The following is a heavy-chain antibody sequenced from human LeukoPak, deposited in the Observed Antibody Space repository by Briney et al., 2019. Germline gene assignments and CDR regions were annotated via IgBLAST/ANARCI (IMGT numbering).Heavy chain of an antibody. J-gene: IGHJ2*01. CDR3: ARDSVPPRRDVDYWYFDL. V-gene: IGHV4-34*01. D-gene: IGHD5-12*01. CDR2: INHSGST. CDR1: GGSFSGYY. Sequence: PSETLSLTCAVYGGSFSGYYWSWIRQPPGKGLEWIGEINHSGSTNYNPSLKSRVTISVDTSKNQFSLKLSSVTAADTAVYYCARDSVPPRRDVDYWYFDLWGRGTLVTVSS.